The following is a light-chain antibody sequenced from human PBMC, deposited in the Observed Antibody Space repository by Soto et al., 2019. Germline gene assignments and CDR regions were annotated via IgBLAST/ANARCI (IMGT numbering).Light chain of an antibody. CDR3: QQYYSTPPYT. J-gene: IGKJ2*01. V-gene: IGKV4-1*01. CDR1: QSVLYSSNNKNY. Sequence: DIVMTQSPDSLAVSLGERATINCKSSQSVLYSSNNKNYLAWYQQKPGQPPKLLIYWASTRESGVPDRFSGSGSGTYFTLTITSLQAEDVSVFYFQQYYSTPPYTLGQGTKLEIK. CDR2: WAS.